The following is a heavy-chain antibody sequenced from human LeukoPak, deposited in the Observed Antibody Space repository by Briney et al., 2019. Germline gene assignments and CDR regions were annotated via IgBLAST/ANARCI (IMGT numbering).Heavy chain of an antibody. J-gene: IGHJ4*02. CDR3: ARSLDYYGSGSYYFDY. Sequence: GGSLRLSCAASGFTVSSNYMSWVRQAPGKGLEWVSVIYSGGSTYYADSVKGRFTISRDNSKSTLYLQMNSLRAEDTAVYYCARSLDYYGSGSYYFDYWGQGTLVTVSS. CDR2: IYSGGST. V-gene: IGHV3-53*01. CDR1: GFTVSSNY. D-gene: IGHD3-10*01.